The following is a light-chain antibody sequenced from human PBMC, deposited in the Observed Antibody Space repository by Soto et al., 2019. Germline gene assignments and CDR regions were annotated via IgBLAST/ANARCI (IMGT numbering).Light chain of an antibody. Sequence: QSALTQPRSVSGSPGQSVTISCTGTNSYVGVYNYVCWYQQHPGKAPKLIIHDVNKRPSGVPDRFSGSKSGNTASLTISGLQTEDEADYYGYSYAGTAGVFGGGTKLTVL. V-gene: IGLV2-11*01. CDR2: DVN. CDR1: NSYVGVYNY. CDR3: YSYAGTAGV. J-gene: IGLJ3*02.